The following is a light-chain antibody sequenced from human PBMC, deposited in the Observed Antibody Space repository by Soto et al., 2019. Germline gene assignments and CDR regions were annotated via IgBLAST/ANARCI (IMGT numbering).Light chain of an antibody. CDR1: QSVASSY. CDR3: HYFGSLPET. Sequence: EVVLTQSPGTLSLSPGERVTLSCRASQSVASSYLAWYQQKPGRAPRLLFYSASSRATGIPDRFSGSGSGTDFTLTISRLEPEDFAVYYCHYFGSLPETFGQGTNV. V-gene: IGKV3-20*01. CDR2: SAS. J-gene: IGKJ1*01.